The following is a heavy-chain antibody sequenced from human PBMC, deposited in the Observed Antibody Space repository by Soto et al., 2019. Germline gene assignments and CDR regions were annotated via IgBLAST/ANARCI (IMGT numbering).Heavy chain of an antibody. CDR1: GGTFNSYA. V-gene: IGHV1-69*12. CDR3: TRCPITYNITGHYLGIDGMDV. CDR2: TIPMFGTT. D-gene: IGHD3-9*01. J-gene: IGHJ6*02. Sequence: QVQLVQSGAEVKKPESSVRVSCKASGGTFNSYAITWVRQSPGQGLEWMGGTIPMFGTTNYAEKFQGRVKISADEATTTAYMELSSPRSEDTAVYYCTRCPITYNITGHYLGIDGMDVCGQGTTVMVSS.